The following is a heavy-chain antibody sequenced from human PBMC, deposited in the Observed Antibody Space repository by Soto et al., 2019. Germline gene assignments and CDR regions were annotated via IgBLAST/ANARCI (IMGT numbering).Heavy chain of an antibody. J-gene: IGHJ6*02. V-gene: IGHV3-33*01. CDR2: IWYDGSNK. D-gene: IGHD2-15*01. Sequence: QVQLVESGGGVVQPGRSLRLSCAASGFTFSSYGMHWVRQAPGKGLEWVAVIWYDGSNKYYADSVKGRFTISRDNSKNTPYLQINSQKAENTSVYYCDRAKGMVFVVAAPSPYGMEVWGQGSTVTVSS. CDR1: GFTFSSYG. CDR3: DRAKGMVFVVAAPSPYGMEV.